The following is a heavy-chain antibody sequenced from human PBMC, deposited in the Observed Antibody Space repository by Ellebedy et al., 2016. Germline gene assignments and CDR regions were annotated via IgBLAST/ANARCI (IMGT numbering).Heavy chain of an antibody. CDR2: INPNSGGT. Sequence: ASVKVSXXASGYTFTSYGISWVRQAPGQGLEWMGWINPNSGGTNYAQKFQGRVTMTRDTSISTAYMELSRLRSDDTAVYYCARWSEEDAFDIWGQGTMVTVSS. J-gene: IGHJ3*02. V-gene: IGHV1-2*02. CDR3: ARWSEEDAFDI. D-gene: IGHD1-14*01. CDR1: GYTFTSYG.